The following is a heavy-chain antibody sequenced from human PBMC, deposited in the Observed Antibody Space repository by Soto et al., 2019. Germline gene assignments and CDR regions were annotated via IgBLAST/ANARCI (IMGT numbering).Heavy chain of an antibody. CDR1: GFTFSSYA. V-gene: IGHV3-30-3*01. Sequence: GGSLRLSCAASGFTFSSYAMHWVRQAPGKGLEWVAVISYDGSNKYYADSVKGRFTISRDNSKNTLYLQMNSLRAEDTAVYYCARDHHTAMVNTGPYYYGMDVWGQGTTVTVSS. CDR3: ARDHHTAMVNTGPYYYGMDV. D-gene: IGHD5-18*01. J-gene: IGHJ6*02. CDR2: ISYDGSNK.